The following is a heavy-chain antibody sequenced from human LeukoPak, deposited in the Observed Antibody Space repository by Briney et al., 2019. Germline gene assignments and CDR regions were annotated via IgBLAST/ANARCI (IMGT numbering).Heavy chain of an antibody. Sequence: GGSLRLSCAASGFTFSSYSMNWVRQAPGKGLEWVSSISSSSSYIYYADSVKGRFTISRDNAKNSLYLQMNSLRAEDTAVYYCATGYDLWSGYYSDYWGQGTLVTVSS. CDR2: ISSSSSYI. CDR1: GFTFSSYS. J-gene: IGHJ4*02. D-gene: IGHD3-3*01. V-gene: IGHV3-21*01. CDR3: ATGYDLWSGYYSDY.